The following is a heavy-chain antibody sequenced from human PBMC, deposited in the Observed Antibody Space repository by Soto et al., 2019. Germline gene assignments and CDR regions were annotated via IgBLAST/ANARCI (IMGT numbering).Heavy chain of an antibody. D-gene: IGHD6-13*01. V-gene: IGHV1-2*02. CDR1: GCTFTGYY. J-gene: IGHJ6*02. Sequence: ASVKVSCKASGCTFTGYYMHWVRQAPGQGLEWMGWINPNSGGTNYAQKFQGRVTMTRDTSISTAYMELSRLRSDDTAVYYCARVYSRGQNRYSSSWYGYYGMDVWGQGTTVTVSS. CDR3: ARVYSRGQNRYSSSWYGYYGMDV. CDR2: INPNSGGT.